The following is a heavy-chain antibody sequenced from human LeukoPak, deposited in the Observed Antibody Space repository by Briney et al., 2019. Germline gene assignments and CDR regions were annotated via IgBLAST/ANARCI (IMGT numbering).Heavy chain of an antibody. CDR3: ARTIVIRAGFDN. V-gene: IGHV4-39*07. J-gene: IGHJ4*02. CDR1: GVSISSSNSY. D-gene: IGHD2/OR15-2a*01. Sequence: SETLSLTCTVSGVSISSSNSYWGWIRQPPGKGLEWIGSIYYSGNTYYNASLKSQVSISIDTSKNQFSLRLSSVTAADTAVYYCARTIVIRAGFDNWGPGTLVSVSS. CDR2: IYYSGNT.